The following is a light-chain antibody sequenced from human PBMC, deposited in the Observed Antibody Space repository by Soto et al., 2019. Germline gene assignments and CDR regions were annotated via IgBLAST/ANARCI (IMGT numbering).Light chain of an antibody. V-gene: IGKV1-27*01. J-gene: IGKJ1*01. CDR2: TAS. CDR1: QGIGNN. CDR3: QKYDSVPWS. Sequence: DIQMTQSQSSLSASVGDRVTITCRASQGIGNNLAWYQQKPGKVPKVLIYTASTLHSGVPSRFSGSGSGTDFTLTINCLQPEDVATYFCQKYDSVPWSFGQGTRVEI.